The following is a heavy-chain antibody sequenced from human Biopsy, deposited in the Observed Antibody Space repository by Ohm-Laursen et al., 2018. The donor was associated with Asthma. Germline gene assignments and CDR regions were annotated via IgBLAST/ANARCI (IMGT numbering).Heavy chain of an antibody. CDR3: AKRRGYYDSSGKGDETFDY. CDR2: ISYDGSNK. J-gene: IGHJ4*02. CDR1: GFTFSSYG. V-gene: IGHV3-30*18. D-gene: IGHD3-22*01. Sequence: SSLRLSCAAFGFTFSSYGMHWVRQAPGKGLGWVAVISYDGSNKYYADSVKGRFTISRDNSKNTLYLQMNSLRAEDTAVYYCAKRRGYYDSSGKGDETFDYWGQGTLVTVSS.